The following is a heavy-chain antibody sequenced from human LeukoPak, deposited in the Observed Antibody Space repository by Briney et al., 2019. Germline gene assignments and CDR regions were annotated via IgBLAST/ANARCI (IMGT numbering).Heavy chain of an antibody. CDR3: ARDLYGGTSATFDY. Sequence: ASVKVSCKASGYTFTSYGISWVRQAPGQGLERMGWISAYNGNTNYVQKLQGRVTMTTDTSTSTAYMELSRLRSDDRAVYYCARDLYGGTSATFDYWGQGTLVTVSS. D-gene: IGHD4-23*01. CDR1: GYTFTSYG. J-gene: IGHJ4*02. CDR2: ISAYNGNT. V-gene: IGHV1-18*01.